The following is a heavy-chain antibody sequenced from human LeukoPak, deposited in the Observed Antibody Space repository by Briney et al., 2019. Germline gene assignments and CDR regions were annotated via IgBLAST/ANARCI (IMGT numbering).Heavy chain of an antibody. D-gene: IGHD5-18*01. J-gene: IGHJ4*02. CDR1: GFTFSNVW. CDR2: IKSKTDVGTT. CDR3: TTVDTAMVAY. V-gene: IGHV3-15*01. Sequence: RGSLRLSCAASGFTFSNVWISWVRQAPGKGLEWVGRIKSKTDVGTTDYAAPVKGKFTISRDDSKNTLYLQMNSLKTEDTAVYYCTTVDTAMVAYWGQGTLVTVSS.